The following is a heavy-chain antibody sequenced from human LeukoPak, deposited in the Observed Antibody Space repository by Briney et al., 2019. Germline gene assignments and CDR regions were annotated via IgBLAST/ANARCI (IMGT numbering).Heavy chain of an antibody. J-gene: IGHJ3*02. CDR1: GGTFSRFS. Sequence: SVKVSCKASGGTFSRFSINWLRQAPGQGLEWMGGIIPIFGTANYAQKFQGRVTITADESTSTAYMELSSLKASDTAMYYCARPRHHDSSGPWGAFDIWGQGTMVTVSS. D-gene: IGHD3-22*01. CDR2: IIPIFGTA. V-gene: IGHV1-69*13. CDR3: ARPRHHDSSGPWGAFDI.